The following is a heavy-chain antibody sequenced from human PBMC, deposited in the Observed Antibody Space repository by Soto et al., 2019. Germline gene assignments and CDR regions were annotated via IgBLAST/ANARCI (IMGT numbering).Heavy chain of an antibody. V-gene: IGHV3-48*03. CDR2: ISSSSATI. D-gene: IGHD3-10*01. CDR1: GFAFSSYE. J-gene: IGHJ6*02. CDR3: ARAAGIMTRGFHGMDV. Sequence: EVQLVESGGGLVQPGGSLRLSCTASGFAFSSYEMNWVRQAPGKGPEWVSYISSSSATIHYVDSVKGRFTISRDNAKNSVYLQINSLRAEDSAIYYCARAAGIMTRGFHGMDVWGQGTTVTVSS.